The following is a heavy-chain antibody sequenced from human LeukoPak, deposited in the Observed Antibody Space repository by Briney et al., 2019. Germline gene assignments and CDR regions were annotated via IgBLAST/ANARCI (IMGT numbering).Heavy chain of an antibody. D-gene: IGHD2-2*01. V-gene: IGHV4-34*01. CDR2: INRSGST. Sequence: PSETLSLTCAVYGGSFSGYYWSWIRQPPGKGLEWIGEINRSGSTNYNPSLKSRVTISVDTSKNQFSLKLSSVTAADTAVYYCARVKGFYCSSTSCNDYWGQGTLVTVSS. CDR3: ARVKGFYCSSTSCNDY. J-gene: IGHJ4*02. CDR1: GGSFSGYY.